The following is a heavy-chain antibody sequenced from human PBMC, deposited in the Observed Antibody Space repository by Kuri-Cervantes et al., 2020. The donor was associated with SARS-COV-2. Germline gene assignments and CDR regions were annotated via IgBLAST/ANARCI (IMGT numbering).Heavy chain of an antibody. J-gene: IGHJ3*02. D-gene: IGHD3-3*01. CDR2: ISYDGSNK. CDR3: VTAYYDFWSGYYSGAFDI. V-gene: IGHV3-30*03. Sequence: LSLTCAASGFTFSSYAMSWVRQAPGKGLEWVAVISYDGSNKYYADSVKGRFTISRDNSKNTLYLQMNSLRAEDTAVYYCVTAYYDFWSGYYSGAFDIWGQGTMVT. CDR1: GFTFSSYA.